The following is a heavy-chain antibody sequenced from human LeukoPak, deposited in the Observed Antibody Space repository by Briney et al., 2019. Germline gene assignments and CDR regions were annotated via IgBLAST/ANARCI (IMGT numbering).Heavy chain of an antibody. J-gene: IGHJ4*02. D-gene: IGHD3-22*01. Sequence: SETLSLTCAVNGGSFSGYYWSWIRQPPGKGLEWIGEMNHSGSTNYNPSLKSRVTISVDTSKDQFSLKLSSVTAADTAVYYCARGSFFYDSSGDYPRGIDYWGQGTLVTVSS. CDR2: MNHSGST. CDR1: GGSFSGYY. CDR3: ARGSFFYDSSGDYPRGIDY. V-gene: IGHV4-34*01.